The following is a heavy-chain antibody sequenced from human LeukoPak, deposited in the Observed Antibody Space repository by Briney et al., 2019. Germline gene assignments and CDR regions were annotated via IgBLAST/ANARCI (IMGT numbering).Heavy chain of an antibody. J-gene: IGHJ4*02. CDR2: ISWNSGSI. D-gene: IGHD3-22*01. Sequence: GGSLRLSCAASGFTFDDYAMHWVRQAPGKGLEWVSGISWNSGSIGYADSVKGRFTISRDNAKNSLYLQMNSLRAEDTALYYCASSRYDSSGYYGIIGYWGQGTLVTVSS. CDR1: GFTFDDYA. CDR3: ASSRYDSSGYYGIIGY. V-gene: IGHV3-9*01.